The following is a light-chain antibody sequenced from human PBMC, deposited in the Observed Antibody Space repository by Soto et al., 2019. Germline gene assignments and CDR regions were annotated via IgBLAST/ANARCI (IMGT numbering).Light chain of an antibody. CDR1: QSISNY. Sequence: DIQLTPSPSSLSASVGDRVTFPCRASQSISNYLNWYQQKPGKAPKLLIYAASTLQSGVPSRFSGSGSGTDFTLTISSLQPEDSATYYCQQSYGTPIIFGQGTQLEI. J-gene: IGKJ5*01. V-gene: IGKV1-39*01. CDR3: QQSYGTPII. CDR2: AAS.